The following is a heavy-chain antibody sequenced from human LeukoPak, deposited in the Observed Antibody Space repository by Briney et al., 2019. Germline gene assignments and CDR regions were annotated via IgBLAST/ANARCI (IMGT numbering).Heavy chain of an antibody. J-gene: IGHJ4*02. V-gene: IGHV3-15*01. D-gene: IGHD1-26*01. CDR3: APREGVY. CDR2: IKSTADGATT. CDR1: GFTFRTAW. Sequence: GGSLRLSCAASGFTFRTAWMYWVRQAPGKGLEWVGRIKSTADGATTDFGAPVKGRFTISRDDSKNTLYLQMNSLKTEDTAVYYCAPREGVYWGQGTLVTVSS.